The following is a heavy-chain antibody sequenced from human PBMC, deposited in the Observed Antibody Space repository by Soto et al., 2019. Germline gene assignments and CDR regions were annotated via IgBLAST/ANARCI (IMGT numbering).Heavy chain of an antibody. D-gene: IGHD1-26*01. V-gene: IGHV4-38-2*02. CDR3: ARDWYRDGHNGGYSDY. CDR2: MYQSGST. J-gene: IGHJ4*02. Sequence: NPSETLSLTCGVSGYSISSGYFWGWIRPPPGKGPEWIGSMYQSGSTYYNPSLKSRVTISIDMSKNQFSLKLTSVSAADTAVYYFARDWYRDGHNGGYSDYWGQGSLVTASS. CDR1: GYSISSGYF.